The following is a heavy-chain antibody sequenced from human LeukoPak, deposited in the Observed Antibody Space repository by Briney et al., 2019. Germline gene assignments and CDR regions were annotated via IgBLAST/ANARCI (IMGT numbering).Heavy chain of an antibody. V-gene: IGHV3-49*04. CDR2: IRSKAYGGTT. D-gene: IGHD2-2*01. J-gene: IGHJ4*02. Sequence: GGSLRLSCTASGFTFGDYAMSWVRQAPGKGLEWVGFIRSKAYGGTTEYAASVKGRFTISRDDSKSIAYLQMNSLKTEDTAVYYCTRAISDIVVVLEDVYWGQGTLVTVSS. CDR1: GFTFGDYA. CDR3: TRAISDIVVVLEDVY.